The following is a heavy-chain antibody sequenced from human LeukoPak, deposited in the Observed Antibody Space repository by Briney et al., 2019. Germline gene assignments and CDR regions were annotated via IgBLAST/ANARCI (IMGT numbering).Heavy chain of an antibody. CDR2: ISVSGDNT. J-gene: IGHJ4*02. Sequence: PGGSLRLSCAASDFTFRNAWMSWVRQAPGKGLEWVSGISVSGDNTYYADSVKGRFTISRDNSKNTLYLQMNSLRAEDTAVYYCAKPGYSSGWYEDWGQGTLVTVSS. V-gene: IGHV3-23*01. CDR1: DFTFRNAW. D-gene: IGHD6-19*01. CDR3: AKPGYSSGWYED.